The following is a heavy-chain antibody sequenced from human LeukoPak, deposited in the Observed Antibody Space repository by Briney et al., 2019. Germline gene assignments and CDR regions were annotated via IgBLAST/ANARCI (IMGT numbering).Heavy chain of an antibody. D-gene: IGHD3-16*01. CDR1: GLSITRPYY. CDR2: TSHRDSP. Sequence: SETLSLTCSVSGLSITRPYYWGWIRQSPGKGLEWIGSTSHRDSPYYNPSLESRVTISLNTSKNQFSLKLTSVTAADTAVYYCATTLIPSSQVDFWGQGTLVTVSS. J-gene: IGHJ4*02. CDR3: ATTLIPSSQVDF. V-gene: IGHV4-38-2*02.